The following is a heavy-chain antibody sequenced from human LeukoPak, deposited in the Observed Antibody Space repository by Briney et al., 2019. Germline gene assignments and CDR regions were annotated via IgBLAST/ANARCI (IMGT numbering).Heavy chain of an antibody. CDR1: GGSFSGYY. Sequence: SETLSLTCAVYGGSFSGYYWSWIRQPPEKGLEWIGEINHSGSTNYNPSLKSRVTISVDTSKNQFSLKLSSVTAADTAVYYCARADRYNYAGPDYWGQGTLVTVSS. CDR3: ARADRYNYAGPDY. D-gene: IGHD5-24*01. CDR2: INHSGST. J-gene: IGHJ4*02. V-gene: IGHV4-34*01.